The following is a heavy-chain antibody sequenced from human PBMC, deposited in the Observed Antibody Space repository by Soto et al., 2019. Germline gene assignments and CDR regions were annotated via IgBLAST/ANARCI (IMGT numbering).Heavy chain of an antibody. J-gene: IGHJ5*02. CDR2: VSSDGSNQ. V-gene: IGHV3-30*18. CDR3: AKDRVIQLLPIWPDP. D-gene: IGHD2-2*01. Sequence: PGGSLRLSCAASGFSFNKYGMHWVRQAPGKGLEWVAYVSSDGSNQYYADSVKGRLTISRDNSKSTLYLQLDSLRVDDTAVYYCAKDRVIQLLPIWPDPWGQGTLVTVSS. CDR1: GFSFNKYG.